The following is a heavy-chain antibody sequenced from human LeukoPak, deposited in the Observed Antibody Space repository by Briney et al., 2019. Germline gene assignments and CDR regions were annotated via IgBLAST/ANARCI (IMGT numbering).Heavy chain of an antibody. J-gene: IGHJ4*02. D-gene: IGHD5-12*01. Sequence: ASVKVSCKASVYTFTGYYMHWGRHAPGQGPEWMGWINPNTGGTNYPQKFQGRVTMTRDTSISTAYMALSRLRSDDTAVYYCAKGGYSGYDASIIDYWGQGALVTVSS. V-gene: IGHV1-2*02. CDR2: INPNTGGT. CDR3: AKGGYSGYDASIIDY. CDR1: VYTFTGYY.